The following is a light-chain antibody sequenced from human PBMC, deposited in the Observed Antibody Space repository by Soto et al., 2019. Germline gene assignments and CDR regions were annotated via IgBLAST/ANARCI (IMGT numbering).Light chain of an antibody. Sequence: QSVLTQPASVSGSPGQSFTISCTGTSXDVGNYNYVSWLQHHPGKAPKLMIYQVSYRPSGVSNRFSGSKSGNTASLTISGLQAEDEADYYCTSYSSGSAPYVFGTGTKVTVL. CDR3: TSYSSGSAPYV. CDR2: QVS. J-gene: IGLJ1*01. V-gene: IGLV2-14*01. CDR1: SXDVGNYNY.